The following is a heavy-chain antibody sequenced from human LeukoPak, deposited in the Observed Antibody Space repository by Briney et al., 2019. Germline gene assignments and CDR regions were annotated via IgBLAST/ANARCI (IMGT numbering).Heavy chain of an antibody. CDR1: GFTFDDYA. CDR2: ISWNSGRI. J-gene: IGHJ5*02. CDR3: AKGLYSSGWSFWFDP. Sequence: GGSLRLSCAASGFTFDDYAMHWVRQAPGKGLEWVSGISWNSGRIGYADSVKGRFTISRDNAKNSLYLQMNSLRDEDTALYYCAKGLYSSGWSFWFDPWGERTLVTVSS. V-gene: IGHV3-9*01. D-gene: IGHD6-19*01.